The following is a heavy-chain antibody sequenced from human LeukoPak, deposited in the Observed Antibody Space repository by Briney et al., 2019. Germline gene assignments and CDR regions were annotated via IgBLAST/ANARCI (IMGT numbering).Heavy chain of an antibody. J-gene: IGHJ4*02. V-gene: IGHV1-2*06. Sequence: GTSVKVSCKASGYTFTDYYVQWVRQAPGQGLEWMGRINPNSGSANYAQKFQDRVTVTRDTSISTVYMELKWLISDDTAVYYCARAGLNGDYVSDSWGQGTLVTVSS. CDR3: ARAGLNGDYVSDS. CDR1: GYTFTDYY. D-gene: IGHD4-17*01. CDR2: INPNSGSA.